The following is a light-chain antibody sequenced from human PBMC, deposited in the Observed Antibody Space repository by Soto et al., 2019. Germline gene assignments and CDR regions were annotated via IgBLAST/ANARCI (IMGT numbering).Light chain of an antibody. V-gene: IGLV1-44*01. CDR3: EAWDDSLNGPV. CDR1: TSDIGSNT. J-gene: IGLJ3*02. Sequence: VLTQPPSASGTPGQKITISCSGSTSDIGSNTVNWYQQVPGTAPKLLIYANNQRPSGVPDRFSGSKSGTSASLAISGLQSEDEADYYCEAWDDSLNGPVFGGGTQLTVL. CDR2: ANN.